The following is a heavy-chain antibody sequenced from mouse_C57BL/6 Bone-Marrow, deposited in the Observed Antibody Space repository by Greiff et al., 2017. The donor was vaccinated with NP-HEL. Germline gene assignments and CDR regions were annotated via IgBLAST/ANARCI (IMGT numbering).Heavy chain of an antibody. V-gene: IGHV14-4*01. Sequence: EVQLQQSGAELVRPGASVKLSCTASGFNIKDDYMNWVKQRPEQGLEWIGWIDPENGDTEYASKFQGKATLTADTSSNTAYLQLSSVTSEDTAVYYCTTGGGNYRYFDVWGTGTTVTVSS. CDR2: IDPENGDT. J-gene: IGHJ1*03. CDR1: GFNIKDDY. CDR3: TTGGGNYRYFDV. D-gene: IGHD1-1*02.